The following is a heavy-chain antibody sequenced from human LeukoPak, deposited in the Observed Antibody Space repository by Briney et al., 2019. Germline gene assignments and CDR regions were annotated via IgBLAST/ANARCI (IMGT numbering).Heavy chain of an antibody. CDR3: ARTTLQYSSGWYDYYYYMDV. Sequence: ASVKVSCKASGGTFSSYAISWVRQAPGQGPEWMGGIIPIFGTANYAQKFQGRVTITADESTSTAYMELSSLRSEDTAVYYCARTTLQYSSGWYDYYYYMDVWGKGTTVTISS. CDR2: IIPIFGTA. J-gene: IGHJ6*03. CDR1: GGTFSSYA. D-gene: IGHD6-19*01. V-gene: IGHV1-69*13.